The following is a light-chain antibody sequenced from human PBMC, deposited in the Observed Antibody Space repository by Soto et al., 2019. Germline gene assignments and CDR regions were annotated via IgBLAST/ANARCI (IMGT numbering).Light chain of an antibody. J-gene: IGKJ4*01. CDR1: QSINNY. V-gene: IGKV1-39*01. CDR3: QQANSFPLT. Sequence: DIQMTQSPSPLSASVGDRFTFTCRASQSINNYLNWYQQKPGKAPGLLFHAAASLQSGVPPRFSGSGAGTDFTLTISSLQPEDFATYYCQQANSFPLTFGGGTKVDIK. CDR2: AAA.